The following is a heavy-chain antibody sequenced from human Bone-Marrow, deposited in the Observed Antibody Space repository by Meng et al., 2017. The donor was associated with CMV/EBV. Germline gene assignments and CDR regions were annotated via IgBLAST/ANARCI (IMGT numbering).Heavy chain of an antibody. CDR2: INPSGGST. V-gene: IGHV1-46*01. D-gene: IGHD2-2*02. CDR1: GYIFTGYY. CDR3: ARDQIVVVPAAIRGGDYYYGMDV. J-gene: IGHJ6*02. Sequence: ASVKVSCKASGYIFTGYYIYWVRQAPGQGLEWMGIINPSGGSTSYAQKFQGRVTMTRDTSTSTVYMELSSLRSEDTAVYYCARDQIVVVPAAIRGGDYYYGMDVWGQGTTVTVSS.